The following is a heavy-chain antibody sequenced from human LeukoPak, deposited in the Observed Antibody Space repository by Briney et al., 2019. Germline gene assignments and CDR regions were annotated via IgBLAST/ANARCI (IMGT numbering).Heavy chain of an antibody. D-gene: IGHD3-22*01. CDR1: GFTVSSNY. CDR3: ARVSGMDTPSSGYSDFDY. V-gene: IGHV3-66*01. CDR2: IYSGGST. J-gene: IGHJ4*02. Sequence: GGSLRLSCAASGFTVSSNYMSWVRQAPGKGLEWVSVIYSGGSTYYADSVKGRFTISRDNSKNTLYLQMNSLRAEDTAVYYCARVSGMDTPSSGYSDFDYWGQGTLVTVSS.